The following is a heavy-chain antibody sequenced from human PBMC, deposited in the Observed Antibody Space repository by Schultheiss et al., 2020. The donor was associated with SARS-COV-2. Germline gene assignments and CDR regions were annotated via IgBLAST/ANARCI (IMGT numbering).Heavy chain of an antibody. D-gene: IGHD1-26*01. CDR2: IYTSGST. V-gene: IGHV4-4*07. J-gene: IGHJ3*02. CDR1: GGSISSYY. CDR3: AREKQWELRLDAFDI. Sequence: SETLSLTCTVSGGSISSYYWSWIRQPAGKGLEWIGRIYTSGSTNYNPSLKSRVTMSVDTSKNQFSLKLSSVTAADTAVYYCAREKQWELRLDAFDIWGQGKMVTGSS.